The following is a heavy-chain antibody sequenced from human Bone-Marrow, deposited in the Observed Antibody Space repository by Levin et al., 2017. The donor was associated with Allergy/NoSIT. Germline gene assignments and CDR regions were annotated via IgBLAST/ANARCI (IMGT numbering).Heavy chain of an antibody. D-gene: IGHD1-7*01. J-gene: IGHJ4*02. CDR1: GYTFSNDV. CDR2: ISAYNGNT. Sequence: GASVKVSCKASGYTFSNDVISWVRQAPGQGLEWMGWISAYNGNTNYAQKLQGRVTMTTDTSTSTAYMELRSLRSDDTAVYYCARLERAWNYGENDYWGQGTLVTVSS. CDR3: ARLERAWNYGENDY. V-gene: IGHV1-18*01.